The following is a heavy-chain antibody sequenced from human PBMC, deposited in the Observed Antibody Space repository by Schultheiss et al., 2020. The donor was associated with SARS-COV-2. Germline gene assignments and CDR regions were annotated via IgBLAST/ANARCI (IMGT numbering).Heavy chain of an antibody. D-gene: IGHD6-13*01. J-gene: IGHJ5*02. CDR2: ISGSGGST. V-gene: IGHV3-23*01. CDR3: AKDLIGGTAAAVRGGWFDP. Sequence: GESLKISCAASGFTFSSYAMSWVRPAPGKGLEWVSAISGSGGSTYYADSVKGRFTISRDNSKNTLYLQMNSLRAEDTAVYYCAKDLIGGTAAAVRGGWFDPWGQGTLVTVSS. CDR1: GFTFSSYA.